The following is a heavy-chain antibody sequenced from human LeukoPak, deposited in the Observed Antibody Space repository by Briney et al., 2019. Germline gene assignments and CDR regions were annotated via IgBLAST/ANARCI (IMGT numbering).Heavy chain of an antibody. CDR2: INTTLKTS. D-gene: IGHD1-26*01. CDR3: ARVMRERHHFDS. Sequence: SVKVTCKVSGASLTSHIMDWLRHAPGQGLELMGLINTTLKTSNYAQKFQGRVTITAEESTNTAYMELTSLTSDDTAVYYCARVMRERHHFDSWGQGTLVIVSS. J-gene: IGHJ4*02. V-gene: IGHV1-69*08. CDR1: GASLTSHI.